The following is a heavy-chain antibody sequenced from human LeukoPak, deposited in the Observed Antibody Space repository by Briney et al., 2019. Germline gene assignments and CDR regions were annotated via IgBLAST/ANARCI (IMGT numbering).Heavy chain of an antibody. CDR1: GGSISSYY. D-gene: IGHD3-22*01. CDR2: IYTSGST. J-gene: IGHJ4*02. V-gene: IGHV4-4*07. CDR3: AGDYYYDSSGYRDY. Sequence: SETLSLTCTVSGGSISSYYWSWIRQPAGKGLEWIGRIYTSGSTNCNPSLKSRVTMSVDTSKNQFSLKLSSVTAADTAVYYCAGDYYYDSSGYRDYWGQGTLVTVSS.